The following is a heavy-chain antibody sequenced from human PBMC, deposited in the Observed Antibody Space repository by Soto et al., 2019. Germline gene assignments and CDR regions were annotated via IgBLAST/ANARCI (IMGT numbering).Heavy chain of an antibody. J-gene: IGHJ4*02. CDR2: IHHSGDT. CDR3: ARHNYGSGSTYFDY. D-gene: IGHD3-10*01. Sequence: SETLSLTCAVYGGSFSAYYWSWIRQPPGKGLEWIGEIHHSGDTNYIPSLKSRVTISVDTSKNQFSLKLNSMTAADTAVYYCARHNYGSGSTYFDYWGQGTLVTVS. V-gene: IGHV4-34*01. CDR1: GGSFSAYY.